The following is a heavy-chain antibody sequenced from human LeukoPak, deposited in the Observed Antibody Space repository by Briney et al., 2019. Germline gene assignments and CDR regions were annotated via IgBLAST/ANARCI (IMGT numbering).Heavy chain of an antibody. CDR3: ARDRYCSSTRTCGMDV. Sequence: KVSXKASGGTFSSYAISWVRQAPGQGLEWMGGIIPIFGTANYAQKFQGRVTITADESTSTAYMELSSLRSEDTAVYYCARDRYCSSTRTCGMDVWGQGTTVTVSS. D-gene: IGHD2-2*01. CDR2: IIPIFGTA. J-gene: IGHJ6*02. CDR1: GGTFSSYA. V-gene: IGHV1-69*01.